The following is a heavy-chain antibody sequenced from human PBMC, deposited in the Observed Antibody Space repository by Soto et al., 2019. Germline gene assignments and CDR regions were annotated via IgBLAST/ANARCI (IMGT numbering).Heavy chain of an antibody. CDR3: ARDLPRLNYDFWSGYFDY. CDR2: ISAYNGNT. CDR1: GYTFTSYG. Sequence: ASVKVSCKASGYTFTSYGISWVRQAPGQGLEWMGWISAYNGNTNYAQKLQGRVTMTTDTSTSTAYMELRSLRSDDTAVYYCARDLPRLNYDFWSGYFDYWGQGTLVTVSS. V-gene: IGHV1-18*01. J-gene: IGHJ4*02. D-gene: IGHD3-3*01.